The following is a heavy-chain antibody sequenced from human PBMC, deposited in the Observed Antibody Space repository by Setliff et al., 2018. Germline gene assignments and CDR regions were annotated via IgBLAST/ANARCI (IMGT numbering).Heavy chain of an antibody. CDR3: ARAMDCTNGVCYYYYGMDV. Sequence: GASVKVSCKASGYTFTSYDINWVRQATGQGLEWMGWMNPNSGNTGYAQKFQGRVTMTRNTSISTAYMELSSLRSEDPAVYYCARAMDCTNGVCYYYYGMDVWGQGTTVTVSS. D-gene: IGHD2-8*01. CDR2: MNPNSGNT. CDR1: GYTFTSYD. V-gene: IGHV1-8*02. J-gene: IGHJ6*02.